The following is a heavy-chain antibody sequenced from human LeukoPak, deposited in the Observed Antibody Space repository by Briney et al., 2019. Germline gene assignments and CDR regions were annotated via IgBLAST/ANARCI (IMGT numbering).Heavy chain of an antibody. CDR1: GGSFSGYY. D-gene: IGHD6-6*01. CDR3: ASSGIAARHPLH. V-gene: IGHV4-34*01. Sequence: SETLSLTCAVYGGSFSGYYWSWIRQPPGKGLEWIGEINHSGSTNYNPSLKSRVTISVDTSKNQFSLELSSVTAADTAVYYCASSGIAARHPLHWGQGTLVTVSS. J-gene: IGHJ1*01. CDR2: INHSGST.